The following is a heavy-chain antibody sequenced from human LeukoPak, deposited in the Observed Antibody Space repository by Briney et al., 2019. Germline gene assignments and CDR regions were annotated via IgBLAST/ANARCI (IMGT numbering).Heavy chain of an antibody. V-gene: IGHV4-4*02. Sequence: SETLSLTCTVSARSITNTNWWSWVRQPPGKGLEWSGEIYQSGTTHYKSSLNSRVTISVDTSKHQFSLQLSSVTAADTAVYYPATAPPRGYYFDYWGQGTLVIVSS. CDR3: ATAPPRGYYFDY. CDR2: IYQSGTT. J-gene: IGHJ4*02. CDR1: ARSITNTNW.